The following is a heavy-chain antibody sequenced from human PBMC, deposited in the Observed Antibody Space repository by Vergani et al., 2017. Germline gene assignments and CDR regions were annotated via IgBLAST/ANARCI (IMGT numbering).Heavy chain of an antibody. CDR3: ARTAVTTPYWYFDL. J-gene: IGHJ2*01. V-gene: IGHV3-53*01. CDR2: IYSGGST. D-gene: IGHD4-17*01. Sequence: EVQVVESGGGLIQPGGSLRLSCAASGFTVSSNYMSWVRQAPGKGLEWVSVIYSGGSTYYADSVKGRFTISRDNSKNTLYLQMNSLRAEDTAVYYCARTAVTTPYWYFDLGGRGTLVTVSS. CDR1: GFTVSSNY.